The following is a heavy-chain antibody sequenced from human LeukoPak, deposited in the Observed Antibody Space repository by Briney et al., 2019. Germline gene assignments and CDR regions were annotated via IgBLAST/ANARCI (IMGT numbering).Heavy chain of an antibody. J-gene: IGHJ6*03. CDR1: GGSTSSYH. Sequence: SETLSLTCTVSGGSTSSYHWSWIRQPAGKGLEWIGRIYTSGSTNYDPSLKSRVTMSVDTSKNQFSLKLSSVTAADTAVYYCAREATVVTPGYYYYYMDVWGKGTTVTVSS. V-gene: IGHV4-4*07. D-gene: IGHD4-23*01. CDR3: AREATVVTPGYYYYYMDV. CDR2: IYTSGST.